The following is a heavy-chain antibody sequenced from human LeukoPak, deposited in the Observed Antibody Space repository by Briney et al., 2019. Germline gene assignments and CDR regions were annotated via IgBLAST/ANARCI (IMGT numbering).Heavy chain of an antibody. CDR3: ARAIPPLRTSAAGDY. V-gene: IGHV3-21*06. Sequence: GGSLRLSCTASGLSFSYYDMNWVRQAPGKGLEWVSPISGSSSHRYYADSAKGRFTISRDNPKNSLYLQMNSLRAEDTAVYYCARAIPPLRTSAAGDYWGQGTLVTVSS. J-gene: IGHJ4*02. CDR2: ISGSSSHR. D-gene: IGHD6-25*01. CDR1: GLSFSYYD.